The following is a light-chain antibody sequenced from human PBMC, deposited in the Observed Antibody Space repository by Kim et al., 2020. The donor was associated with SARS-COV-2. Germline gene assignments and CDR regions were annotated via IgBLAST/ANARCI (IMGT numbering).Light chain of an antibody. Sequence: QAGLTQPPSVSKGLRQTATLTCTGNSNNVGNQGAAWMQQHQVHPPKLLSYRNNNRPSGISERLSASRSGNTASLTITGLQPEDEADYYCSALDSILSAWVFGGETTLTVL. V-gene: IGLV10-54*01. CDR2: RNN. CDR1: SNNVGNQG. CDR3: SALDSILSAWV. J-gene: IGLJ3*02.